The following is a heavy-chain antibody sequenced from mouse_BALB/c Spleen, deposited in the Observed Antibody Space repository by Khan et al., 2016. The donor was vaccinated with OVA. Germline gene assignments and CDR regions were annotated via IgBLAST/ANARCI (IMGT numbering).Heavy chain of an antibody. CDR1: GYSITSGYA. D-gene: IGHD1-2*01. CDR3: ARGNYYGYNFDY. V-gene: IGHV3-2*02. CDR2: ISYSGGT. Sequence: EVQLVESGPGLVKPSQSLSLTCTVTGYSITSGYAWNWIRQFPGNKLEWMGYISYSGGTSYNPSLKSRISITRDTSKNQFFLQLNSVTTEDTATDYCARGNYYGYNFDYWGQGTPLTVSS. J-gene: IGHJ2*01.